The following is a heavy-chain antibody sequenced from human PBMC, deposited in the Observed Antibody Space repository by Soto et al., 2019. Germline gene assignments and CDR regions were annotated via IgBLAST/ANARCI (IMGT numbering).Heavy chain of an antibody. D-gene: IGHD3-22*01. CDR3: ERAKKPYYDSSDYSRIYPFDT. CDR1: GGSVSSGSYY. Sequence: PSETLSLTCTVSGGSVSSGSYYWSWIRQPPGKGLEWIGYIYYSGSTNYNPSLKSRVTISVDTSKNQFSLKLSSVTAADTAVYYVERAKKPYYDSSDYSRIYPFDTWGQGKLLTVS. CDR2: IYYSGST. J-gene: IGHJ3*02. V-gene: IGHV4-61*01.